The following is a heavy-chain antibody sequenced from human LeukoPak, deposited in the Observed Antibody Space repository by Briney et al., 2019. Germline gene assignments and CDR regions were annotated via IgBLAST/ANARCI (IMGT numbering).Heavy chain of an antibody. CDR3: AGGIAAAGPKHFDY. Sequence: GGSLRLSCAASGFTFSSYSMNWVRQAPGKGLEWVSSISSSSSYIYYADSVKGRFTISRDNAKNSLYLQMNSLRAEDTAVYYCAGGIAAAGPKHFDYWSQGTLVTVSS. J-gene: IGHJ4*02. CDR1: GFTFSSYS. CDR2: ISSSSSYI. D-gene: IGHD6-13*01. V-gene: IGHV3-21*01.